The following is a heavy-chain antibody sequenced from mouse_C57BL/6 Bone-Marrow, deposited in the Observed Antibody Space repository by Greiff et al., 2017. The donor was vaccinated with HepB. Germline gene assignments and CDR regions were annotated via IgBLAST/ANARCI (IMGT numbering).Heavy chain of an antibody. J-gene: IGHJ4*01. CDR3: VGRLQAMDY. CDR2: INPSDSYT. V-gene: IGHV1-69*01. CDR1: GYTFTSYW. D-gene: IGHD3-2*02. Sequence: QVQLQQPGAELVMPGASVKLSCKASGYTFTSYWMHWVKQRPGQGLEWIGEINPSDSYTNYNQKFKGKSTMTVDKSSSTAYMQLSSLTSEDCAVYYCVGRLQAMDYWGQGTSVTVSS.